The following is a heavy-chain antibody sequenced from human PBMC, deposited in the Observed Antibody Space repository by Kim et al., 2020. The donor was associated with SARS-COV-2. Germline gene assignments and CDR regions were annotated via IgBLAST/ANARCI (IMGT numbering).Heavy chain of an antibody. D-gene: IGHD3-10*01. V-gene: IGHV3-33*05. Sequence: GGSLRLSCAASGFTFSSYGMHWVRQAPGKGLEWVAVISYDGSNKYYADSVKGRFTISRDNSKNTLYLQMNSLRAEDTAVYYCARDSSPPHSMVRGVLDYWGQGTLVTVSS. CDR3: ARDSSPPHSMVRGVLDY. J-gene: IGHJ4*02. CDR1: GFTFSSYG. CDR2: ISYDGSNK.